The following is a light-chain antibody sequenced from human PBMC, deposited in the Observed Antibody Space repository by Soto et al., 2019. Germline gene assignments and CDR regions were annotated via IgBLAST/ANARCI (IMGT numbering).Light chain of an antibody. J-gene: IGKJ1*01. CDR1: QSVSSSY. Sequence: ENVLKKSPGTLSLSQGERATLSCRASQSVSSSYLAWYQQKPGQAPRLLIYGASSRATGIPDRFSGSGSGTDFTLTISRLEPEDFAVYYCQQYGSSPGTFGQGTTVDIK. V-gene: IGKV3-20*01. CDR2: GAS. CDR3: QQYGSSPGT.